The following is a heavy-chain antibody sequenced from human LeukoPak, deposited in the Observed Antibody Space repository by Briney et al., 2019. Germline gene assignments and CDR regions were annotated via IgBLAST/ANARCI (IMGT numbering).Heavy chain of an antibody. CDR1: GGSISSYY. CDR2: IYTSGST. Sequence: SETLSLTCTVSGGSISSYYWSWIRQPPGKGLEWIGRIYTSGSTNYNPSLKSRVTMSVDTSKNQFSLKLSSVTAADTAVYFCARGSGIAVTRDMDVRAKGPRSPSP. D-gene: IGHD6-19*01. J-gene: IGHJ6*02. CDR3: ARGSGIAVTRDMDV. V-gene: IGHV4-4*07.